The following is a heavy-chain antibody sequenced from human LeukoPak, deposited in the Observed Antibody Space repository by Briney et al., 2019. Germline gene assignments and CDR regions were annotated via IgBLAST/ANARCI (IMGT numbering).Heavy chain of an antibody. D-gene: IGHD3-22*01. CDR2: IYHSGST. Sequence: SSETLSLTCTVSSYSISSGYYWGWIRQPPGKGLEWIGSIYHSGSTSYNPSLKSRVTISVDTSKNQFSLNLSSVIGADTAVYYCARSPISMIVGHYYYYMDVWGKGTTVTVSS. CDR3: ARSPISMIVGHYYYYMDV. CDR1: SYSISSGYY. V-gene: IGHV4-38-2*02. J-gene: IGHJ6*03.